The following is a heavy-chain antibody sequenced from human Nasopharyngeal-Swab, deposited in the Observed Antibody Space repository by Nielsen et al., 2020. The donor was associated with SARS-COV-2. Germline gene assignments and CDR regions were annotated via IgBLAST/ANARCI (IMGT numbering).Heavy chain of an antibody. Sequence: WVRQAPGQGLEWMGWMNPNSGNTGYAQKFQGRVTMTRNTSISTAYMELSSLRSEDTAVYYCARHPPFSGDYVWGSYRYRNWFDPWGQGTLVTVSS. D-gene: IGHD3-16*02. CDR2: MNPNSGNT. V-gene: IGHV1-8*01. J-gene: IGHJ5*02. CDR3: ARHPPFSGDYVWGSYRYRNWFDP.